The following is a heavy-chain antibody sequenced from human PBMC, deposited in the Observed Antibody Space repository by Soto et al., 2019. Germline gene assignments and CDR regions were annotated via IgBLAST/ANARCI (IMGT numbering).Heavy chain of an antibody. D-gene: IGHD3-10*01. Sequence: SETLCLTCTVSNACISSVKWWTWFRQTPGKGLEWIGEIYHSGSINHNPSLKSRVTMSVDKSKNQFSLKMTSVTAADTGVYYCASKFGELLADAFDIWGQGTVVT. CDR1: NACISSVKW. CDR2: IYHSGSI. CDR3: ASKFGELLADAFDI. V-gene: IGHV4-4*02. J-gene: IGHJ3*02.